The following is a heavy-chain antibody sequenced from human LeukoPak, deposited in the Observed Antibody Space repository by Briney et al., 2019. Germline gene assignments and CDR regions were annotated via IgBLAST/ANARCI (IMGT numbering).Heavy chain of an antibody. CDR2: ISYDGSNK. J-gene: IGHJ4*02. CDR1: GFTFSSYG. CDR3: AKGRSIAVAYIDY. Sequence: GGSLRLSCAASGFTFSSYGMHWVRQAPGKGLEWVAVISYDGSNKYYADSVKGRFTISRDNSKNTLYLQMNSLRAEDTAVYYCAKGRSIAVAYIDYWGQGTLVTVSS. V-gene: IGHV3-30*18. D-gene: IGHD6-19*01.